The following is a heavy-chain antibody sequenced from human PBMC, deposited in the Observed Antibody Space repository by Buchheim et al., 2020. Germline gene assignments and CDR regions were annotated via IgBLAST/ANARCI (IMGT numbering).Heavy chain of an antibody. CDR3: AREVYCTSASCPLGY. D-gene: IGHD2-15*01. CDR1: GGFISSGGYY. J-gene: IGHJ4*02. Sequence: QVQLQESGPGLVKPSQTLSLTCTLSGGFISSGGYYWSWLRQHPGKALEWIGYIYYSGSTDYNPSLKSRATISLDTSKNQFSLKLSSVTAADTAVYYCAREVYCTSASCPLGYWGQGTL. CDR2: IYYSGST. V-gene: IGHV4-31*03.